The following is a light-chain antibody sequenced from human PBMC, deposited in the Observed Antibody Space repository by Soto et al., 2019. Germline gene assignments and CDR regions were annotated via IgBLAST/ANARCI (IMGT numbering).Light chain of an antibody. CDR1: SSNIGAGYD. CDR2: GNS. J-gene: IGLJ2*01. CDR3: QSYDSSLTLVV. Sequence: QSVLTQPPSVSGAPGQRVTISCTGSSSNIGAGYDVHWYQQLPGTAPKLLIYGNSNRPSGVPDRFSGSKSGTSASLAITGLQAEDEADYYCQSYDSSLTLVVFGGGTKVIVL. V-gene: IGLV1-40*01.